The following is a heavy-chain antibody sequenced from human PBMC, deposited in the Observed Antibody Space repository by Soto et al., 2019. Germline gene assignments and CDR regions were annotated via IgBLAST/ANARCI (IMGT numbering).Heavy chain of an antibody. D-gene: IGHD2-15*01. CDR3: ARDTETCSGGSCYEIFNWFDP. J-gene: IGHJ5*02. CDR2: ISSSSSYI. V-gene: IGHV3-21*01. Sequence: GGSLRLSCAASGFTFSSYSMNWVRQAPGKGLGWVSSISSSSSYIYYADSVKGRFTISRDNAKNSLYLQMNSLRAEDTAVYYCARDTETCSGGSCYEIFNWFDPWGQGTRVTVSS. CDR1: GFTFSSYS.